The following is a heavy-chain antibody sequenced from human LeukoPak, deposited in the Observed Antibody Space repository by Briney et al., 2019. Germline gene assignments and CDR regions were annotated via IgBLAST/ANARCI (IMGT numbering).Heavy chain of an antibody. V-gene: IGHV3-7*01. CDR3: ARDLYGDYALFDY. CDR1: GFTFSSYW. Sequence: PGGSLRLSCAASGFTFSSYWMSWVRQAPGKGLEWVANIKQDGSEKYYVDSVKGRLTISRDNAKNSLYLQMNSLRAEDTAVYYRARDLYGDYALFDYWGQGTLVTVSS. J-gene: IGHJ4*02. CDR2: IKQDGSEK. D-gene: IGHD4-17*01.